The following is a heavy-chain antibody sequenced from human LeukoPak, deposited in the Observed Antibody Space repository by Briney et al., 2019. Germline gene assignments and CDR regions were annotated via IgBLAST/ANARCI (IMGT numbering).Heavy chain of an antibody. CDR3: ARGPSTVTTRGGYYFDY. CDR1: GYTFTSYD. V-gene: IGHV1-8*01. D-gene: IGHD4-17*01. CDR2: MNPNSGNT. J-gene: IGHJ4*02. Sequence: GSSVKVSCKASGYTFTSYDINWVRQATGQGLEWMGWMNPNSGNTGYAQKFQGRVTMTRNTSISTAYMELSSLRSEDTAVYYCARGPSTVTTRGGYYFDYWGQGTLVTVSS.